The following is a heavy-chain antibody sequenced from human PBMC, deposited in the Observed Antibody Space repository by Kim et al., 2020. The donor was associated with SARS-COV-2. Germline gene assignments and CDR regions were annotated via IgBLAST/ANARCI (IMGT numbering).Heavy chain of an antibody. CDR3: STTTVEARFFDY. J-gene: IGHJ4*02. CDR1: GFSFVGYA. V-gene: IGHV3-23*01. CDR2: INARRTT. Sequence: GGSLRLSCVASGFSFVGYAMSWVRHAPGKGLEWVSTINARRTTYYSDSVKGRFIISRDSSKNMVDLQMNSLRAEDTAAYYCSTTTVEARFFDYWGPGTLV. D-gene: IGHD6-6*01.